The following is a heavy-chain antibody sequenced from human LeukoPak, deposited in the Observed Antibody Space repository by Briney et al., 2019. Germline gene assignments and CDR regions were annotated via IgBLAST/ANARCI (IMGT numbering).Heavy chain of an antibody. J-gene: IGHJ4*02. V-gene: IGHV4-38-2*02. Sequence: SETLSLTCTVSGYSISSGYYWGWIRQPPGKGLEWIGSIYHSGSTYYNPSLKSRVTISVDTSKNQFSLKLSSVTAADTAVYYCARERGYMVRGKLGYWGQGTLVTVSS. D-gene: IGHD3-10*01. CDR2: IYHSGST. CDR3: ARERGYMVRGKLGY. CDR1: GYSISSGYY.